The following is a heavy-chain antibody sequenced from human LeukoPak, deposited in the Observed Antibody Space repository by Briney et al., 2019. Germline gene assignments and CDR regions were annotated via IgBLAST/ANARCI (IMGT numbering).Heavy chain of an antibody. Sequence: KPSETLSLTCTVSGGSISSGSYYWSWIRQTPGRGLEWIGEINHSGSTKYNPSLKSRVTISVDTSKNQFSLKLNSVTAADTAVYYRARDYDVLTAYPPTQLFDPWGQGTLVTVSS. J-gene: IGHJ5*02. CDR2: INHSGST. CDR1: GGSISSGSYY. D-gene: IGHD3-9*01. V-gene: IGHV4-39*07. CDR3: ARDYDVLTAYPPTQLFDP.